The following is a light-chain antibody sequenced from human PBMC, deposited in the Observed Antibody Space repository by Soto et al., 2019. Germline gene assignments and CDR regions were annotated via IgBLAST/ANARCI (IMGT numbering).Light chain of an antibody. CDR3: QHYRSLPLT. Sequence: DIQMTQSPSSLSASVGDRVTITCQASQDISNFLNWYQQKPGKAPKLLIYDASNLETGVPSRFSGSGSGTDFTFTISSLQPEHIATYYCQHYRSLPLTFGGGTKVEIK. V-gene: IGKV1-33*01. J-gene: IGKJ4*01. CDR1: QDISNF. CDR2: DAS.